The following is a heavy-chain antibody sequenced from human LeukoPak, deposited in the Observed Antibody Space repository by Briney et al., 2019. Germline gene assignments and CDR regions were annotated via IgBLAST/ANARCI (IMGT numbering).Heavy chain of an antibody. D-gene: IGHD2-2*01. J-gene: IGHJ4*02. CDR2: IYPGDSDT. CDR1: GYVFTTYW. CDR3: ARRAKGYCSSTSCSFDY. V-gene: IGHV5-51*01. Sequence: GESLKISCKGSGYVFTTYWIGWVRQMPGKGLEWMGIIYPGDSDTRYSPSFQGQVTISADKSISTAYLQWSSLKASDTAMYYCARRAKGYCSSTSCSFDYWGQGTLVTVSS.